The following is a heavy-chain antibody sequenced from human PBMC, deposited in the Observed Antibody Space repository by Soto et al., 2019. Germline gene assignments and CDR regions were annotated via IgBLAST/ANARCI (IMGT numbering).Heavy chain of an antibody. D-gene: IGHD6-19*01. CDR2: ISVYNGNT. Sequence: QVQLVQSGAEVKKPGASVKVSCRASGYTYTSYGITWVRQAPGQGLEWMGWISVYNGNTNYAQNLQGRVTMTTDTATTSADMELRSLQSDDTAVYYCARGDGLWYLDLWGRGTLVTVCS. CDR1: GYTYTSYG. CDR3: ARGDGLWYLDL. V-gene: IGHV1-18*04. J-gene: IGHJ2*01.